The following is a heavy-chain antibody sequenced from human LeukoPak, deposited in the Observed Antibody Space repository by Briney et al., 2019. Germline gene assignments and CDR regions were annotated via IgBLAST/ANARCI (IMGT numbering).Heavy chain of an antibody. CDR3: ARLDASGLDY. CDR2: ISSSGSTI. J-gene: IGHJ4*02. CDR1: GLTFSSYE. Sequence: GGSLRLSCAASGLTFSSYEMNWVRQAPGKGLEWVSYISSSGSTIYYADSVKGRFTISRDNAKNSLYLQMNSLRADDTAVYYCARLDASGLDYWGQGTLVTVSS. V-gene: IGHV3-48*03. D-gene: IGHD6-19*01.